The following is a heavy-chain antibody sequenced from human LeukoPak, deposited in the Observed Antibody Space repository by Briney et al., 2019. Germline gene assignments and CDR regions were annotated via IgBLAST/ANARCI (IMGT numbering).Heavy chain of an antibody. CDR3: ARATAAPSSYFFDH. Sequence: PSETLSLTCAVSGGSISSSNWWSWIRQPPGKGLEWIGEIYHSGSTNYNPSLQSRVTISVDTSTNQFSLKLNSVIAADTAVYYCARATAAPSSYFFDHWGQGTLVTVSS. V-gene: IGHV4-4*02. J-gene: IGHJ4*02. CDR2: IYHSGST. CDR1: GGSISSSNW. D-gene: IGHD6-25*01.